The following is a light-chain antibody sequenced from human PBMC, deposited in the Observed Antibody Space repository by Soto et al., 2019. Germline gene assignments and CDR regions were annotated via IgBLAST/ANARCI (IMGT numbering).Light chain of an antibody. J-gene: IGKJ1*01. Sequence: DIQMTQAPSTLAASVGDRVTITCRASQNIFTWLAWYQQKPGKAPNLLIYKASSLESGVPSRFAGSGSGTEFTLTISNLQPDDFAPYYCQQYNSLWTFGQGTKVEIK. CDR2: KAS. CDR3: QQYNSLWT. CDR1: QNIFTW. V-gene: IGKV1-5*03.